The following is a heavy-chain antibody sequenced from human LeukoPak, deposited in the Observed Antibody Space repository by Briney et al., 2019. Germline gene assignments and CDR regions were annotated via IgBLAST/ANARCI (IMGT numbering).Heavy chain of an antibody. CDR1: GFTVSSNY. J-gene: IGHJ6*03. Sequence: GGSLRLSCAASGFTVSSNYMSWVRQAPGKGLDWVSVIYSGGSTYYADSVKGRFTISRDNSKNTLYLQMNSLRAEDTAVYYSARVKAGYYYYMDVWGKGTTVTVSS. D-gene: IGHD6-25*01. CDR2: IYSGGST. V-gene: IGHV3-53*01. CDR3: ARVKAGYYYYMDV.